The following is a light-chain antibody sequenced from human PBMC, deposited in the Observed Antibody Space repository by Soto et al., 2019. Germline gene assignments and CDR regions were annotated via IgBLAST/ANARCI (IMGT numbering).Light chain of an antibody. CDR2: DAS. J-gene: IGKJ5*01. CDR1: QSVSSY. Sequence: EIVLTQSPATLSLSPGERATLSCRASQSVSSYLAWYQQKPGQAPRLLIYDASNRATGIPARFGGSGSGTDFTLTISSLEPEDFVVYYCQQRSNWPPATFGQGTRLEIK. V-gene: IGKV3-11*01. CDR3: QQRSNWPPAT.